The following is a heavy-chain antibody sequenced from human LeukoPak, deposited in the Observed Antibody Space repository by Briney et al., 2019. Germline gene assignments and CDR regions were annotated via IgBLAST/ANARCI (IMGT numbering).Heavy chain of an antibody. V-gene: IGHV4-34*01. D-gene: IGHD1-1*01. CDR1: GGSFSGYY. CDR3: ASRRCSNFIQRD. Sequence: SETLSLTCAVYGGSFSGYYWSWIRQPPGKGLEWIGEINHSGSTNYNPSLKSRVTISIDTSKNQFSLKLSSVTAAETAVYYCASRRCSNFIQRDLGQGTLVTVSS. CDR2: INHSGST. J-gene: IGHJ4*02.